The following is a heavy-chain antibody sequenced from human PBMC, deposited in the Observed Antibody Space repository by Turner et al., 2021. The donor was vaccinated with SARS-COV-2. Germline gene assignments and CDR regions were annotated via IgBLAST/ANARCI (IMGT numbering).Heavy chain of an antibody. CDR2: IYSTGST. V-gene: IGHV4-4*07. D-gene: IGHD2-15*01. CDR1: GGSMSSRY. CDR3: ARGRGGGGSSNNWFDP. Sequence: QVQLQESGPGLVKPSETLSLTCTVSGGSMSSRYWTWIRQPAGKGLEWIGRIYSTGSTNYNPSLKSRVTMSMDTSKNQFSLRLTSVTAADTAMYYCARGRGGGGSSNNWFDPWGQGTLVIVSS. J-gene: IGHJ5*02.